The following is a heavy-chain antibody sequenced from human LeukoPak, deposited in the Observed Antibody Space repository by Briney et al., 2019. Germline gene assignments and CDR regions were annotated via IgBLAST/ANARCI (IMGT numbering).Heavy chain of an antibody. J-gene: IGHJ4*02. D-gene: IGHD6-19*01. Sequence: GGSLRLSCTASGFTSGDYWMSWLRQAPGKGLEWVINISPDGREKYFVDSVKGRFTISRDNAKNSLYLQMNSLRAEDTAVYYCARDGSGWSVYWGQGTFVTVSS. V-gene: IGHV3-7*01. CDR1: GFTSGDYW. CDR2: ISPDGREK. CDR3: ARDGSGWSVY.